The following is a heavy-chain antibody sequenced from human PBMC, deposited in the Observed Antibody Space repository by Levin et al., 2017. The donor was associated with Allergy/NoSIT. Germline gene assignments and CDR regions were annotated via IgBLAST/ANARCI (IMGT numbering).Heavy chain of an antibody. CDR3: ARDRVAGTWEGYYDYGMDV. D-gene: IGHD6-19*01. CDR2: ISSSSSYI. CDR1: GFTFSSYS. V-gene: IGHV3-21*01. J-gene: IGHJ6*02. Sequence: GGSLRLSCAASGFTFSSYSMNWVRQAPGKGLEWVSSISSSSSYIYYADSVKGRFTISRDNAKNSLYLQMNSLRAEDTAVYYCARDRVAGTWEGYYDYGMDVWGQGTTVTVSS.